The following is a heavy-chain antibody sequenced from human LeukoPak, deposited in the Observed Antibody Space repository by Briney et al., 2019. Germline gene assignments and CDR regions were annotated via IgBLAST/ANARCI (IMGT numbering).Heavy chain of an antibody. CDR3: ATDPPNPGIYYGY. D-gene: IGHD3-10*01. CDR2: INPNGDDT. Sequence: ASVKVSCKASGYTFSGHYMHWVRQAPGQGLEWMGWINPNGDDTNYAQKFQGRVTMTRDTSISTAYMELNRLRADDTALYYCATDPPNPGIYYGYWGQGTLVTVSS. J-gene: IGHJ4*02. CDR1: GYTFSGHY. V-gene: IGHV1-2*02.